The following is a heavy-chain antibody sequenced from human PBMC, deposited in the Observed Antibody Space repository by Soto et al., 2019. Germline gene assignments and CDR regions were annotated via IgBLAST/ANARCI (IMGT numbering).Heavy chain of an antibody. CDR3: AREIVGARDLDY. V-gene: IGHV3-48*01. D-gene: IGHD1-26*01. CDR2: ISSSSNTI. CDR1: GFTFSSYS. Sequence: EVPLVESGGGLVQPGGSLRLSCAASGFTFSSYSMNWVRQAPGKGLEWVSYISSSSNTIYYADSVKGRFTISRDNAKNSLYLQMNSLRAEDTAVYYCAREIVGARDLDYWGQGTLVTVSS. J-gene: IGHJ4*02.